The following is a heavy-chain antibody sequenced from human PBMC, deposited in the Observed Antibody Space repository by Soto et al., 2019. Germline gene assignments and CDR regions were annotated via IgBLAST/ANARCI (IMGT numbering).Heavy chain of an antibody. CDR1: GSTFSSYW. D-gene: IGHD6-13*01. Sequence: QPGGSLRLSCAASGSTFSSYWMSWVRQAPGKGLEWVASMNQDGSEKRYVDSVKGRFTIFRDNAKNSLYLEMNSLRAEDTAVYYCARDPGIAAAGTVGYFDYWGQGTLVTVSS. J-gene: IGHJ4*02. V-gene: IGHV3-7*01. CDR3: ARDPGIAAAGTVGYFDY. CDR2: MNQDGSEK.